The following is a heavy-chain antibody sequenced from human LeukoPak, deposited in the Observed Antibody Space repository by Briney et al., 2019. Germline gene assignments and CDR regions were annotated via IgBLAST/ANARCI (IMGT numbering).Heavy chain of an antibody. D-gene: IGHD2-15*01. CDR1: GGSFSGYY. V-gene: IGHV4-34*01. CDR2: INHSGST. Sequence: SETLSLTCAVYGGSFSGYYWSWIRQPPGKGLEWIGEINHSGSTNYNPSLKSRVTISVDTSKNQFSMKLSSVTAADTAVYYCARFCSGGSCYPTLYYFDYWGQGTLVTVSS. J-gene: IGHJ4*02. CDR3: ARFCSGGSCYPTLYYFDY.